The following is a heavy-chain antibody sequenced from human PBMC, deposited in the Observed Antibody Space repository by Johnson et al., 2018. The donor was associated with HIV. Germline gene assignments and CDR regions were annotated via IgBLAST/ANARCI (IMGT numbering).Heavy chain of an antibody. CDR1: GFTFSTFG. J-gene: IGHJ3*02. V-gene: IGHV3-30*02. Sequence: QMQLVESGGGVVQPGGSLRLSCAASGFTFSTFGMHWVRQAPGKGLEWVSFKRYDGSNKYYADFVKGRFTTSRDNSNNTLYLQMNSLRAEDTAVYYCASGLGIVGATRSAFDIWGQGTMVTVSS. CDR3: ASGLGIVGATRSAFDI. D-gene: IGHD1-26*01. CDR2: KRYDGSNK.